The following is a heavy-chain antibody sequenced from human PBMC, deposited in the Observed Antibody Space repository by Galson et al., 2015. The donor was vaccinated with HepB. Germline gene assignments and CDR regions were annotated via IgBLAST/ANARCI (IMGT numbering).Heavy chain of an antibody. V-gene: IGHV3-30*04. CDR1: GFTFSSYA. D-gene: IGHD2-15*01. J-gene: IGHJ4*02. CDR2: ISYDGSNK. CDR3: AARRGVANLFCYDF. Sequence: SLRLSCAASGFTFSSYAMHWVRQAPGKGLEWVVVISYDGSNKYYADSVKGRFTISRDNSKNTLYLQMNSLRAEDTAIFYCAARRGVANLFCYDFWGQGTLVTVSS.